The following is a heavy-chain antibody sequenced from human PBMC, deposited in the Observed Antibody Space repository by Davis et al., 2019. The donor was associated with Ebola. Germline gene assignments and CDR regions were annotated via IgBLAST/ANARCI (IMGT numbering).Heavy chain of an antibody. CDR3: ARGPLIVTRRIVGSHWFDP. CDR2: INHSGST. J-gene: IGHJ5*02. CDR1: GGSFSGYY. D-gene: IGHD5-12*01. V-gene: IGHV4-34*01. Sequence: MPSETLSLTCAVYGGSFSGYYWSWIRQPPGKGLAWIGEINHSGSTNYNPSLKSRVTISVDTSKNQFSLKLSSVTAADTAVYYCARGPLIVTRRIVGSHWFDPWGQGTLVTVSS.